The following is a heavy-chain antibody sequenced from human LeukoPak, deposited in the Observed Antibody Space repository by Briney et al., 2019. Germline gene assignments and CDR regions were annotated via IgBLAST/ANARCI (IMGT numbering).Heavy chain of an antibody. Sequence: GGSLRLSCATSGFTLSEYAMFWVRQGPGKGLEYVSAISGDGASTFYANSVKGRFTISRDTSKKTLYLHMDSLRIEGMAVYFCVRGRSGYYFDYWGQGTLVTVSS. CDR2: ISGDGAST. V-gene: IGHV3-64*01. J-gene: IGHJ4*02. D-gene: IGHD5-12*01. CDR3: VRGRSGYYFDY. CDR1: GFTLSEYA.